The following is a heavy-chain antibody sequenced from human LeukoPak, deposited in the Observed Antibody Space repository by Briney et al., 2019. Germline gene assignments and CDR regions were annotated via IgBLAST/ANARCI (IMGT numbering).Heavy chain of an antibody. Sequence: SVKVSCKASGGTFISYAISWVRQAPGQGLEWMGGIIPIFGTANYAQKFQGRVTITADESTSTAYMELSSLRSEDTAVYYCARSGSGTAGWFDPWGQGTLVTVSS. V-gene: IGHV1-69*13. CDR2: IIPIFGTA. J-gene: IGHJ5*02. CDR3: ARSGSGTAGWFDP. D-gene: IGHD3-10*01. CDR1: GGTFISYA.